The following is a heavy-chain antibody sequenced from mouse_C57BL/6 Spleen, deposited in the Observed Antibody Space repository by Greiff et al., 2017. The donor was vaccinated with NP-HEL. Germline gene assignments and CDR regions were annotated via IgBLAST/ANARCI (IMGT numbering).Heavy chain of an antibody. CDR3: ARGAHYYGSSYYWFAD. Sequence: EVQLQQSGPELVKPGASVKISCKASGYTFTDYYMNWVKQSHGKSLEWIGDINPNNGGTSYNQKFKGKATLTVDKSSSTAYMALRSLTSEDAAVYYCARGAHYYGSSYYWFADWGQGTLVTVSA. J-gene: IGHJ3*01. D-gene: IGHD1-1*01. CDR1: GYTFTDYY. CDR2: INPNNGGT. V-gene: IGHV1-26*01.